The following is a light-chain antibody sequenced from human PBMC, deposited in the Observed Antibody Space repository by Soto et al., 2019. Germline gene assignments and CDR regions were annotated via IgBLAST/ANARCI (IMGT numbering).Light chain of an antibody. CDR2: DAS. J-gene: IGKJ5*01. CDR3: QQYHNWPIT. CDR1: QSVSSN. Sequence: IVRTQSPSTLSLSPGESATLSCRASQSVSSNLAWHKQKPGQAPRILMYDASTRATGISARFRGSGSGTEFTLTISSLKSEDFEVYYCQQYHNWPITFGQGTRLEI. V-gene: IGKV3-15*01.